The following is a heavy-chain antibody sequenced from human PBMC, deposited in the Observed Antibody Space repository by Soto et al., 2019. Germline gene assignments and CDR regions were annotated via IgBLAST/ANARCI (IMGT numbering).Heavy chain of an antibody. D-gene: IGHD2-2*01. CDR3: ARGDSLLRPFDY. CDR1: GGTFSSYA. V-gene: IGHV1-69*13. CDR2: IIPIFGTA. J-gene: IGHJ4*02. Sequence: ASVKVSCKASGGTFSSYAISWVRQAPGQGLEWMGGIIPIFGTANYAQKFQGGVTITADESTSTAYMELSSLRSEDTAVYYCARGDSLLRPFDYWGQGTLVTVSS.